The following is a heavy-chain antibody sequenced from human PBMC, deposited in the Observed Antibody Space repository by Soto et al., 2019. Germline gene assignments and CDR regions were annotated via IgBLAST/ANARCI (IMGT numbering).Heavy chain of an antibody. CDR1: GFTFSSYA. J-gene: IGHJ4*02. Sequence: PGGSLRLSCAASGFTFSSYAIHWVRQAPGKGLEWVSVISYDGNNKYYTDAVKGRFTISRDNSKNTLYLQMNSLRAEDTAVYYCARGGGYRSPNCHGTDYCGQGTLVTVYS. CDR3: ARGGGYRSPNCHGTDY. D-gene: IGHD2-2*01. V-gene: IGHV3-30-3*01. CDR2: ISYDGNNK.